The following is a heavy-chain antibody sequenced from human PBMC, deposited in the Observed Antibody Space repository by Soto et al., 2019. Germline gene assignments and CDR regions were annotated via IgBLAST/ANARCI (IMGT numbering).Heavy chain of an antibody. V-gene: IGHV3-15*01. CDR3: TTDLYNFWSGYPP. D-gene: IGHD3-3*01. CDR1: GFTFSNAW. CDR2: IKSKTDGGTT. Sequence: PGGSLRLSCAASGFTFSNAWMGWVRQAPGKGLEWVGRIKSKTDGGTTDYAAPVKGRFTISRDDSKNTLYLQMNSLKTEDTAVYYCTTDLYNFWSGYPPWGQGTLVTVSS. J-gene: IGHJ5*02.